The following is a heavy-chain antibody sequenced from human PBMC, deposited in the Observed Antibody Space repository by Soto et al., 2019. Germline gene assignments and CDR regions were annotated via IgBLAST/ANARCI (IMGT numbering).Heavy chain of an antibody. Sequence: PGGSLRLSCAASGFTFSRYTMHWVRQAPGKGQEWVAVTSYDESNKFYVDSVKGRFTISRDNSKNTLYLQMNSLRAEDTGVYYCAKTGSQNQNWLDPWGLGTLVTVSS. D-gene: IGHD3-10*01. CDR1: GFTFSRYT. CDR3: AKTGSQNQNWLDP. V-gene: IGHV3-30*18. J-gene: IGHJ5*02. CDR2: TSYDESNK.